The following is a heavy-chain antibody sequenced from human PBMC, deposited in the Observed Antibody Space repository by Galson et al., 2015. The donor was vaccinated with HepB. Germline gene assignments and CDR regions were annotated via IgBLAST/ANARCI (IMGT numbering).Heavy chain of an antibody. CDR2: ISGSATST. Sequence: SLRLSCAASGFTFSTYAMSWVRQAPGKGLEWVSGISGSATSTYYADSVKGRFTISRDNSKNTLYLQMNSLRAEDTAVYYCAKDHMAIAAAGSNWFDPWGQGTLVTVSS. D-gene: IGHD6-13*01. CDR3: AKDHMAIAAAGSNWFDP. J-gene: IGHJ5*02. CDR1: GFTFSTYA. V-gene: IGHV3-23*01.